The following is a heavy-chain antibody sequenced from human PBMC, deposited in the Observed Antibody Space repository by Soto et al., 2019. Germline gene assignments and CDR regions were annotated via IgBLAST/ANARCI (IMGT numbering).Heavy chain of an antibody. D-gene: IGHD3-10*01. V-gene: IGHV3-21*01. CDR2: ISSSSSHI. CDR3: VRERGLSSYYGMDV. J-gene: IGHJ6*02. Sequence: GGSLRLSCAASGFTLTSYSMNWVRQAPGKGLEWVSSISSSSSHIYYADSMKGRFTISRDNARDALYLEMNSLRAEDTAVYYCVRERGLSSYYGMDVWGQGTTVTVSS. CDR1: GFTLTSYS.